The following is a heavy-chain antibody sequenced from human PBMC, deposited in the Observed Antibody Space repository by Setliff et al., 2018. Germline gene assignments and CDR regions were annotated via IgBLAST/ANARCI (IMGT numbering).Heavy chain of an antibody. J-gene: IGHJ6*02. V-gene: IGHV4-31*03. CDR3: ARDRQYCSSTSCYTSYFYYYAMDI. Sequence: PSETLSLTCTVSGGSISSGGYYWSWIRQHPGKGLEWIGYIYYSGSTHYNPSLKSRVTISVDTSKNQFSLKLSSVTAADTAVYYCARDRQYCSSTSCYTSYFYYYAMDIWGQGTTVTVSS. CDR2: IYYSGST. D-gene: IGHD2-2*02. CDR1: GGSISSGGYY.